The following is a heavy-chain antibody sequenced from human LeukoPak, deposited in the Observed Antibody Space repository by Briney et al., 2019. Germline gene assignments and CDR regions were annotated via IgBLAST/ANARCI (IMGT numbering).Heavy chain of an antibody. CDR1: GFPFSNYG. J-gene: IGHJ4*02. CDR3: AKDKGREGDY. Sequence: GGSLRLSCAASGFPFSNYGMHWVRQAPGKGLEWVAVISADGLDKYYADSVKGRFTISRENSKNTLYLQMSSLRPEDTAVYYWAKDKGREGDYWGQGSLVTVSS. CDR2: ISADGLDK. V-gene: IGHV3-30*18.